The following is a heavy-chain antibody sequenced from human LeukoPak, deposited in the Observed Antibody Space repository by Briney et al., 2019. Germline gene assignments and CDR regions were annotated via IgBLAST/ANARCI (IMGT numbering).Heavy chain of an antibody. Sequence: PGGSLRLSCAASGFTFSSYGMSWVRQAPGKGLEWVSAISGSGGSAYYAGSVKGRFTISRDNSKNTLYLQMNSLRAEDTAVYFCARAAYYETLTDYSYAFDIWGQGTMVTVSS. J-gene: IGHJ3*02. CDR1: GFTFSSYG. V-gene: IGHV3-23*01. CDR2: ISGSGGSA. CDR3: ARAAYYETLTDYSYAFDI. D-gene: IGHD3-9*01.